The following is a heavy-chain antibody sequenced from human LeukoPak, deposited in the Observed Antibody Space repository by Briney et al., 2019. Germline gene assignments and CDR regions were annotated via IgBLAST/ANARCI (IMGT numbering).Heavy chain of an antibody. V-gene: IGHV1-8*01. J-gene: IGHJ5*02. CDR1: GYTFSSYD. CDR3: VRSDYRLLHNWFDP. D-gene: IGHD2-15*01. Sequence: ASVKVSCKASGYTFSSYDINWVRQATGQGLEWMGWMNPESGNAGYAQQFQGRVTMTSNTYITTAYLELSSLRSDDTAVYYCVRSDYRLLHNWFDPWGQGTLVTVSS. CDR2: MNPESGNA.